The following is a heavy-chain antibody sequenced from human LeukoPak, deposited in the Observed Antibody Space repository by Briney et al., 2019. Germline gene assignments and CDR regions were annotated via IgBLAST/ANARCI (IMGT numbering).Heavy chain of an antibody. D-gene: IGHD6-6*01. V-gene: IGHV3-33*01. CDR1: GFTFSSYG. CDR3: ARDLGGLSVIAAQDY. J-gene: IGHJ4*02. CDR2: IWYDGSKK. Sequence: GGSLRLSCAASGFTFSSYGMHWVRQAPGKGLEWVAVIWYDGSKKYYADSVKGRFTISRDNSKNTLYLQMNSLRAEDTAVYYCARDLGGLSVIAAQDYWGQGTLVAVSS.